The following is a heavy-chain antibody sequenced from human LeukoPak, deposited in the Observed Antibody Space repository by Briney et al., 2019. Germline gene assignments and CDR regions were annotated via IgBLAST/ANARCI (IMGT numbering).Heavy chain of an antibody. Sequence: GGSLRLPCVATGSTFGSYAMSGVRQAPGKGLEWVSAISGSGGSTYYADSVKGRFTISRDNSKNTLYLQMNSLRAEDTAVYYCAKTKKGSYLAFDIWGQGTMVTVSS. CDR2: ISGSGGST. V-gene: IGHV3-23*01. CDR3: AKTKKGSYLAFDI. J-gene: IGHJ3*02. CDR1: GSTFGSYA.